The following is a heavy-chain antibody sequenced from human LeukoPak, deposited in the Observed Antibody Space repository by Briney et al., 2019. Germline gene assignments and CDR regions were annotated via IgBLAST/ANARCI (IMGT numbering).Heavy chain of an antibody. V-gene: IGHV3-11*01. J-gene: IGHJ4*02. CDR3: AGRASDSYLLY. D-gene: IGHD2-15*01. Sequence: SGGSLRLSCAASGFTFSDYYMISSSQRAINYGDTVKGRFTTSRDNAKNSLYLQMNSLRAGDTAIYYCAGRASDSYLLYWGQGILVTVSS. CDR2: SSSQRAI. CDR1: GFTFSDYY.